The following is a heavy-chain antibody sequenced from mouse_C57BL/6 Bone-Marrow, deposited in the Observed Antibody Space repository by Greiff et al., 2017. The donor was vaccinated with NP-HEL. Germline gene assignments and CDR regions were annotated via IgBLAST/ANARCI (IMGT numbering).Heavy chain of an antibody. J-gene: IGHJ4*01. CDR1: GYTFTSYN. V-gene: IGHV1-12*01. D-gene: IGHD1-1*02. Sequence: LQQSGAELVRPGASVKMSCKASGYTFTSYNMHWVKQTPRQGLEWIGAIYPGNGDTSYNQKFKGKATLTVDKSSSTAYMQLSSLTSEDSAVYFCARSDYCQRRDAMDYWGQGTSVTVSS. CDR3: ARSDYCQRRDAMDY. CDR2: IYPGNGDT.